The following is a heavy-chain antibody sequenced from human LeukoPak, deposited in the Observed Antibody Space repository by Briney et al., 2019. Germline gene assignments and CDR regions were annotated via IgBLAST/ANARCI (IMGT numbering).Heavy chain of an antibody. CDR2: INPSGGST. J-gene: IGHJ3*02. CDR1: EYTFTSYY. CDR3: ARGYSSSWYDRGAFDI. V-gene: IGHV1-46*03. D-gene: IGHD6-13*01. Sequence: ASVKVSCKASEYTFTSYYMHWVRQAPGQGLEWMGIINPSGGSTSYAQKFQGRVTMTRDTSTSTVYMELSSLRSEDTAVYYCARGYSSSWYDRGAFDIWGQGTMVTVSS.